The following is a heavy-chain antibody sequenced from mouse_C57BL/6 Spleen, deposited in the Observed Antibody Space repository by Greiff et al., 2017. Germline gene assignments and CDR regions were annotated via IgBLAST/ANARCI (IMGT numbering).Heavy chain of an antibody. CDR2: IDPSDSYT. CDR3: ARGGYYYGSSYFAY. Sequence: VQLQQPGAELVMPGASVKLSCKASGYTFTSYWMHWVKQRPGQGLEWIGEIDPSDSYTNYNQKFKGKSTLTVDKSSSTAYMQLSSLTSEDSAVYYLARGGYYYGSSYFAYWGQGTTLTVSS. D-gene: IGHD1-1*01. J-gene: IGHJ2*01. V-gene: IGHV1-69*01. CDR1: GYTFTSYW.